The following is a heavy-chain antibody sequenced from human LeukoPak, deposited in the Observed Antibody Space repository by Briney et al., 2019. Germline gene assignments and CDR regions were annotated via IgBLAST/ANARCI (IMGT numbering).Heavy chain of an antibody. Sequence: GGSLRLSCAASGFTFSTYWMDWVRQAPGKGLEWVANIKEDGSEKYYEDSVKGRFTISRDNAKNSLYLQMNSLRAEDTAVYYCTRDWRNLGYDYWGQGTLVTVSS. V-gene: IGHV3-7*03. CDR1: GFTFSTYW. CDR3: TRDWRNLGYDY. CDR2: IKEDGSEK. D-gene: IGHD5-12*01. J-gene: IGHJ4*02.